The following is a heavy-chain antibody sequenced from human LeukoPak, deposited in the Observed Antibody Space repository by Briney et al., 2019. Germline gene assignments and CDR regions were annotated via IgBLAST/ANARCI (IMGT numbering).Heavy chain of an antibody. J-gene: IGHJ5*02. Sequence: SGGSLRLSCAASGFTFTTYAMSWVRQAPGKGLEWVSSISRSGGSTYYTDSVKGRFTISRDNSKYTLYLQMNSLRAEDTAIYYCAKAISNASNWFDPWGQGTLVTVSS. V-gene: IGHV3-23*01. CDR3: AKAISNASNWFDP. D-gene: IGHD3-16*01. CDR2: ISRSGGST. CDR1: GFTFTTYA.